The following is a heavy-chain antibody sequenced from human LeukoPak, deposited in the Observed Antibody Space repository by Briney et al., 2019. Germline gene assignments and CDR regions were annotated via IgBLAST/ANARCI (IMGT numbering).Heavy chain of an antibody. V-gene: IGHV1-2*02. CDR1: GYTFTGYY. CDR3: AREYYDSSGYQLRFDY. CDR2: INPNSGDT. D-gene: IGHD3-22*01. Sequence: ASVKVSCKASGYTFTGYYMHWVRQAPGQGLEWMGWINPNSGDTNYAQKFQGRVTMTRDTSISTAYMELSRLRSDDTAVYYCAREYYDSSGYQLRFDYWGQGTLVTVSS. J-gene: IGHJ4*02.